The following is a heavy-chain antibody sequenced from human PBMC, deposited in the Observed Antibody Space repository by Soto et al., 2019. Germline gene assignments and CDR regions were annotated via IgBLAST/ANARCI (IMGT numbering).Heavy chain of an antibody. D-gene: IGHD5-18*01. CDR2: ISYDGYNK. V-gene: IGHV3-30-3*01. CDR1: GFTFSVYA. CDR3: ARDRGPDVHTSVVPFDY. Sequence: QVQLVESGGGVVQPGRSRRLSCAASGFTFSVYAIHWVRHTPGKGLEWVAVISYDGYNKYYADSVKGRFTISRDNFKNTVYLQMNSLRADDTAVYYCARDRGPDVHTSVVPFDYWGQGTLVTVSS. J-gene: IGHJ4*02.